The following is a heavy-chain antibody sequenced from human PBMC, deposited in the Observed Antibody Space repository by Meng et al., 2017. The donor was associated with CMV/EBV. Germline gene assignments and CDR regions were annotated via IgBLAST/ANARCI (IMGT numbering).Heavy chain of an antibody. V-gene: IGHV4-34*01. CDR3: ARRVRASPYYYDSSGYYPH. D-gene: IGHD3-22*01. CDR1: GGSFSGYY. Sequence: SETLSLTCAVYGGSFSGYYWSWIRQPPGKGPEWIGEVNHSGSTNYNPSLKSRVTISVDTSKNQFSLKLSPVTAADTAVYYCARRVRASPYYYDSSGYYPHWGQGTLVTVSS. J-gene: IGHJ4*02. CDR2: VNHSGST.